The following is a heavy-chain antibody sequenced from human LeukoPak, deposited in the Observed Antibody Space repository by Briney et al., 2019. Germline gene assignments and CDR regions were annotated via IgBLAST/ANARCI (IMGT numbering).Heavy chain of an antibody. D-gene: IGHD4-17*01. Sequence: GGSLRLSCAASGFTFSTYWMSWVRQAPGRGLEWVANIKQDGSEKYYVDSVKGRFTISRDNAKNSLYLQMNSLRAEDTAVYYCARGPGDYGDYRFPLAFGISGQGTMVTVSS. V-gene: IGHV3-7*01. CDR2: IKQDGSEK. CDR3: ARGPGDYGDYRFPLAFGI. J-gene: IGHJ3*02. CDR1: GFTFSTYW.